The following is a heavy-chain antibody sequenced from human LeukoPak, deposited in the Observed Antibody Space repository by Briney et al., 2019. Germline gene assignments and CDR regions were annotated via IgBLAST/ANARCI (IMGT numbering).Heavy chain of an antibody. V-gene: IGHV1-18*01. D-gene: IGHD3-3*01. J-gene: IGHJ4*02. CDR2: ISAYNGNT. CDR1: GYTFTSYG. Sequence: ASVKVSCKASGYTFTSYGISWVRQAPGQGLEWMGWISAYNGNTNYAQKLAGRVTTTTDTSTSTAYMELRSLRSDDTAVYYCARVWAIPYYDFWSGYYAGFDYWGQGTLVTVSS. CDR3: ARVWAIPYYDFWSGYYAGFDY.